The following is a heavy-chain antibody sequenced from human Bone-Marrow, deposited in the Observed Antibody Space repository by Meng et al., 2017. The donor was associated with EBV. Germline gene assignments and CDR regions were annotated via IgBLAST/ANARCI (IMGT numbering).Heavy chain of an antibody. CDR3: SRDLVGSADA. D-gene: IGHD3-16*01. J-gene: IGHJ5*02. CDR2: INENGSIT. V-gene: IGHV3-74*01. CDR1: GYSFSDYW. Sequence: VRLVGSGGALVRPGVSRKSSWEGSGYSFSDYWWHWVLQVQGKGLLRVSRINENGSITTYAESVKGRFTISRKNAKNTMYLQMNSLRDEDTGVYFCSRDLVGSADAWGQGTPVTVSS.